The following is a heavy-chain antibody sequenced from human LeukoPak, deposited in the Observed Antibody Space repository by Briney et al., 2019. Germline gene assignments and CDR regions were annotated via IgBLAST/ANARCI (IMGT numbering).Heavy chain of an antibody. CDR3: ARDTTYGSGSYSFDY. J-gene: IGHJ4*02. Sequence: GGSLRLSCAASGFTFSSYSMNWVRQAPGKGLEWVSSISSSSSYIYYADSVKGRFTISRDNAKNSLYLQMNSLRAEDTAVYYCARDTTYGSGSYSFDYWGQGTLVTVSS. V-gene: IGHV3-21*01. CDR2: ISSSSSYI. D-gene: IGHD3-10*01. CDR1: GFTFSSYS.